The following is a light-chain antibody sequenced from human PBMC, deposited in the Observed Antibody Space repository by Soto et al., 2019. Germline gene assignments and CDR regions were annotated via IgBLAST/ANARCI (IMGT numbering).Light chain of an antibody. CDR2: AAS. J-gene: IGKJ4*01. CDR1: QGITSW. V-gene: IGKV1-12*01. Sequence: DIQMTQSPSSVSASVGDRVTITCRASQGITSWLAWYQQKPGRAPKLLIYAASSLQSGVPSRFSGSGSGRDCTLTISSLQPEDFATYFFQQTSSFPLTFGGGTKVEIK. CDR3: QQTSSFPLT.